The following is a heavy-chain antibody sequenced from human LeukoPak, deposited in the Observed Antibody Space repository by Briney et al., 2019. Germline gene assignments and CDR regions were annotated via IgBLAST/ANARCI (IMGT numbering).Heavy chain of an antibody. Sequence: GASVKVSCKASGYTFTGYYMHWVRQAPGQGLEWMGWINPNSGGTNYAQKFQGRVTMTRDTSISTAYMELSRLRSDDTAVYYCARALRFSTFQTYYYYMDVWGKGTTVTVSS. CDR1: GYTFTGYY. D-gene: IGHD3-3*01. CDR2: INPNSGGT. CDR3: ARALRFSTFQTYYYYMDV. J-gene: IGHJ6*03. V-gene: IGHV1-2*02.